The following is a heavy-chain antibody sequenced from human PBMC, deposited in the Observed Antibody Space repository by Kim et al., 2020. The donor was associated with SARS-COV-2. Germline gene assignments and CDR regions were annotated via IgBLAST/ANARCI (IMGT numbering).Heavy chain of an antibody. V-gene: IGHV4-59*09. CDR2: IQYTGDT. Sequence: IQYTGDTKSNPSLKSRVSISLDTSKNQLSLMLSSVTAADTAVYFCARGFDPWGQGTLVTVSS. J-gene: IGHJ5*02. CDR3: ARGFDP.